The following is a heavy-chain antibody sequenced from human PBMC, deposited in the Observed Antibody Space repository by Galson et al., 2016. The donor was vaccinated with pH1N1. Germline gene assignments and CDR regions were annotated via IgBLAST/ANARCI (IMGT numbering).Heavy chain of an antibody. CDR2: ISYSGST. Sequence: CTVSGGSISSADYCWNWIRQPPGRGLEWIGYISYSGSTYYNPSLKSRIIISVDKSQNQFSLNLNSVTAADAAVYYCARVRSYGYWYFDLWGRGTLVTVSS. D-gene: IGHD4-17*01. CDR3: ARVRSYGYWYFDL. J-gene: IGHJ2*01. CDR1: GGSISSADYC. V-gene: IGHV4-30-4*01.